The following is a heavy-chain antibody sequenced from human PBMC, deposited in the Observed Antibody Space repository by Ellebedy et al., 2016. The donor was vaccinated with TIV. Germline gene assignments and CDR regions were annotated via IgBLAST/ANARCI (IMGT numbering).Heavy chain of an antibody. V-gene: IGHV4-34*01. CDR3: ASSSHRRGGYNSAFDI. D-gene: IGHD3-22*01. CDR2: IHPSGTT. Sequence: MPSETLSLTCAVSGGSFSGYYWSWIRQPPEKGLEWIGEIHPSGTTYYNPSLMSRVTISVDTSKNQFSLKLSSVTAADTAVYYCASSSHRRGGYNSAFDIWGQGTMVTVSS. CDR1: GGSFSGYY. J-gene: IGHJ3*02.